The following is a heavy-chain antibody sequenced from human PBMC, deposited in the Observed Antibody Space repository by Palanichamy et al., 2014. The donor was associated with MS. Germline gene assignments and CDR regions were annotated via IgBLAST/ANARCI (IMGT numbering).Heavy chain of an antibody. CDR1: DSLQFYA. V-gene: IGHV3-33*01. CDR2: IWYDGSNE. CDR3: ARETLGFCVTTSCRPYFDS. D-gene: IGHD2-2*01. J-gene: IGHJ4*02. Sequence: QVQLVESGGGVVQPGTSLRLSCVASDSLQFYAMHWVRQAPGKGLEWVAAIWYDGSNEHCADSVKGRFTISRDNFKNTLFLQMNSLGTEDTAVYYCARETLGFCVTTSCRPYFDSWGQGILVTVSS.